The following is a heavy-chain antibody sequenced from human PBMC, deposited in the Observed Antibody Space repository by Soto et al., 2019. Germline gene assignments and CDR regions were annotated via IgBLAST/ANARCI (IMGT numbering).Heavy chain of an antibody. Sequence: GGSLRLSCAASGFTFSSYSMNWVRQAPGKGLEWVSYISSSSSTIYYADSVKGRFTISRDNAKNSLYLQMNSLRAEDTAVYYCARDQGALAATYLGNWYFDLWGRGTLVTVSS. CDR3: ARDQGALAATYLGNWYFDL. J-gene: IGHJ2*01. V-gene: IGHV3-48*01. CDR1: GFTFSSYS. CDR2: ISSSSSTI. D-gene: IGHD2-15*01.